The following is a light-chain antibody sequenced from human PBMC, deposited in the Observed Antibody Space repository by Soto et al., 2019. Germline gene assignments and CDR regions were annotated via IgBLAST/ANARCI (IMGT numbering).Light chain of an antibody. J-gene: IGLJ3*02. V-gene: IGLV1-40*01. CDR1: ASNIGAGYD. CDR3: QSYDRGWV. CDR2: GNS. Sequence: QSVLTQPPSVSGAPGQRVTISCIGSASNIGAGYDVHWYQQLPGTAPKLLIFGNSNRPSGVPDRFSGSKSGTSASLAITGLQADDEADYYCQSYDRGWVFGGGTKLTVL.